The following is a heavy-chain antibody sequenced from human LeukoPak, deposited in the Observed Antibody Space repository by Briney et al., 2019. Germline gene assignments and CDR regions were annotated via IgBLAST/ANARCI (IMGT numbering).Heavy chain of an antibody. CDR3: AKRGAAAHPNWFDP. J-gene: IGHJ5*02. CDR1: GFTFSSYA. V-gene: IGHV3-23*01. CDR2: ISGSGGGT. Sequence: GGSLRLSCAASGFTFSSYALIWVRQAPGKGPEWVSGISGSGGGTYYADSVKGRFTISRDNSKNTLYLQMSSLRADDTAVYYCAKRGAAAHPNWFDPWGQGTLVTVSS. D-gene: IGHD6-13*01.